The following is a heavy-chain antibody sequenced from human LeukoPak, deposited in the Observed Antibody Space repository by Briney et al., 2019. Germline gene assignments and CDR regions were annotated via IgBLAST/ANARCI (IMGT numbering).Heavy chain of an antibody. CDR1: GGSISSGDYY. Sequence: PSETLSLTCTVSGGSISSGDYYWSWIRQPPGKGLEWIGYIYYSGSTYYNPSLKSRVTISVDTSKNQFSLKLSSVTAADTAVYYCARATTVTIHWYFDLWGRGTLVTVSS. J-gene: IGHJ2*01. CDR2: IYYSGST. CDR3: ARATTVTIHWYFDL. D-gene: IGHD4-17*01. V-gene: IGHV4-30-4*01.